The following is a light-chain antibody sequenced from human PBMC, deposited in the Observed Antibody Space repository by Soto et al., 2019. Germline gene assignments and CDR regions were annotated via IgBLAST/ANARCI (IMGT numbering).Light chain of an antibody. CDR2: AAS. CDR1: QTISNY. J-gene: IGKJ4*01. CDR3: QQSYSTPLT. V-gene: IGKV1-39*01. Sequence: DIQMTQSPSSLSASVGDRVTITCRASQTISNYLNWYQQKPGRAPKLLIYAASSLQSGVPSRFSGSRSGTDFTLTISSLQPEDFATYFCQQSYSTPLTFGGWTKVEI.